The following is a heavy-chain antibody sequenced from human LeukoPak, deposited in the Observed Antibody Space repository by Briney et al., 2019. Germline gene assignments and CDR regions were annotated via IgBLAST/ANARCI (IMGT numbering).Heavy chain of an antibody. Sequence: SVKVSCKASGGTFSSYAISWVRQAPGQGLEWMGRIIPILGIANYAQKFQGRVTITADKSTSTAYMELSSLRSEDTAVYYCARGAYCSGGSCYPTVNGNWFDPWGQGTLVTVSS. J-gene: IGHJ5*02. V-gene: IGHV1-69*04. CDR1: GGTFSSYA. CDR2: IIPILGIA. D-gene: IGHD2-15*01. CDR3: ARGAYCSGGSCYPTVNGNWFDP.